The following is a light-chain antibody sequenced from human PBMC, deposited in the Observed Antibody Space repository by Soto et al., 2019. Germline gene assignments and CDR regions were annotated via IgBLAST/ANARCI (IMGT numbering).Light chain of an antibody. V-gene: IGKV1-13*02. CDR2: DAS. CDR1: QGISSY. CDR3: QQYYTYSWT. Sequence: AIQFTQSPSSLSASVGDRVTITCRASQGISSYLAWYQQKPGKAPKLLIYDASSLESGVPSRFSGRGSGTEFTLTISSLQTDDFATYYCQQYYTYSWTFGQGTKVDIK. J-gene: IGKJ1*01.